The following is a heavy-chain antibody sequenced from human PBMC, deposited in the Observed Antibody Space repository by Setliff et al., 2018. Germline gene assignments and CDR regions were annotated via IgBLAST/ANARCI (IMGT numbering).Heavy chain of an antibody. V-gene: IGHV3-30*03. CDR2: ISWDGTKT. CDR1: GYTFSSYA. CDR3: ARDWPWMATIFDAFDI. Sequence: PGGSLRLSCVASGYTFSSYAIHWVRQAPGKGLEWVALISWDGTKTSYADSVRGRFTISRDGSKSTLYLDMSSLRSEDTAVYYCARDWPWMATIFDAFDIWGQGTMVT. J-gene: IGHJ3*02. D-gene: IGHD5-12*01.